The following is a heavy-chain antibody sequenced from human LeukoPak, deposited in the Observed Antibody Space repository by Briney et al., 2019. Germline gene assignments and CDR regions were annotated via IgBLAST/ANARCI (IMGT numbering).Heavy chain of an antibody. J-gene: IGHJ4*02. CDR1: KFTFSSSE. Sequence: QTGGSLRLSCAASKFTFSSSEMNWVRQAPGKGLEWIAYISSSGRTIYYADSLKGRFSISRDDAKNSLYLQMNSLQTEDTAVYYCTTRRWAQEMATIPYYFNYWGQGTLVTVSS. V-gene: IGHV3-48*03. D-gene: IGHD5-24*01. CDR3: TTRRWAQEMATIPYYFNY. CDR2: ISSSGRTI.